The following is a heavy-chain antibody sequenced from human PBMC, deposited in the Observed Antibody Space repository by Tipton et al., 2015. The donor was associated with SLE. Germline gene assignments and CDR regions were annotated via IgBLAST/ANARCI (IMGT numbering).Heavy chain of an antibody. CDR3: ARPTITMVQGLIEKAPVAVDI. Sequence: GLVKPSETLSLTCTVSGGSISSSSYYWGWIRQPPGRGLEWIGTIYYSGSTYYNPSLKSRVTVSLDTSNNKFSLKLKSVTAAETAVYYCARPTITMVQGLIEKAPVAVDIWGQGTMVTVSS. J-gene: IGHJ3*02. CDR1: GGSISSSSYY. D-gene: IGHD3-10*01. CDR2: IYYSGST. V-gene: IGHV4-39*07.